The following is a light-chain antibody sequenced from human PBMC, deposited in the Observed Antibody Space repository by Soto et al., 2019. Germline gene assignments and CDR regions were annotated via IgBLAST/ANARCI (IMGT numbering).Light chain of an antibody. V-gene: IGLV7-46*01. J-gene: IGLJ2*01. CDR3: LLSYRGVPEV. CDR1: TGAVTSGHY. Sequence: QSVVTQEPSLTVSPGGTVTLTCGSSTGAVTSGHYPYWFQQKPGQAPRTLIYDTSNKHSWTPARFSGSLLGGKAALTLSGAQPEDEAEYYCLLSYRGVPEVFGGGTQLTVL. CDR2: DTS.